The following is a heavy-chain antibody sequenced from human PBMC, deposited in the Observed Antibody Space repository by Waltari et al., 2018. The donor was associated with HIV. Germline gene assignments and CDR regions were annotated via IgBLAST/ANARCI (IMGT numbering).Heavy chain of an antibody. J-gene: IGHJ6*02. V-gene: IGHV4-4*08. Sequence: QVQLQESGPGVVKSSEALSLHCSVSGGSIGSYWLNWVRQSPGKGLQWIGYLYDNGRTSYNPTLRSRVTISSDASRKQFSLKLNSVTAADTAIYYCATGGARGMDIWGHGTTVTVSS. CDR2: LYDNGRT. CDR3: ATGGARGMDI. CDR1: GGSIGSYW.